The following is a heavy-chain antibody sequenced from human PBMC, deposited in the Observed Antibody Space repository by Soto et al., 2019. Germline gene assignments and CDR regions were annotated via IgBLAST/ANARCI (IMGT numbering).Heavy chain of an antibody. CDR1: GYTFTSYD. CDR2: MNPNSGNT. J-gene: IGHJ5*02. V-gene: IGHV1-8*01. D-gene: IGHD1-26*01. CDR3: ARGERSGSYVDP. Sequence: EASVKVSCKASGYTFTSYDINWVRQATGQGLEWMGWMNPNSGNTGYAQKFQGRVTMTRDTSITTAYMELSSLRSEDTAVYYCARGERSGSYVDPWGQGTPVTVSS.